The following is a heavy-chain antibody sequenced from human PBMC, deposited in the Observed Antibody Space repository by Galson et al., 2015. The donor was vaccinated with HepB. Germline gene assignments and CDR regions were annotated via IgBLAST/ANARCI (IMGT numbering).Heavy chain of an antibody. D-gene: IGHD1-7*01. CDR1: GYTFTDYY. V-gene: IGHV1-69-2*01. CDR2: VDPEDGET. CDR3: ARGQSPKGGITGTTDYMDV. J-gene: IGHJ6*03. Sequence: VKVSCKVSGYTFTDYYMHWVQQAPGKGLEWMGLVDPEDGETIYAEKFQGRVTITADTSTDTAYMELSSLRSEDTAVYYCARGQSPKGGITGTTDYMDVWGKGTTVTVSS.